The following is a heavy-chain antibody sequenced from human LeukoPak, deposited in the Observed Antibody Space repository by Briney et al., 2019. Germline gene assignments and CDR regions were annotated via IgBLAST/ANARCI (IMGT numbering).Heavy chain of an antibody. V-gene: IGHV4-59*01. CDR3: ARDYYDYVWGSYRRDAFDI. Sequence: SETLSLTCTVSCCSISRYYWSWIRQPPREGPECSGYIKYSGSTNYHPSLKSRVTISVDTSKNQFSLKLSSVTAADTAVHYCARDYYDYVWGSYRRDAFDIWGQGTMVTVSS. CDR2: IKYSGST. D-gene: IGHD3-16*02. J-gene: IGHJ3*02. CDR1: CCSISRYY.